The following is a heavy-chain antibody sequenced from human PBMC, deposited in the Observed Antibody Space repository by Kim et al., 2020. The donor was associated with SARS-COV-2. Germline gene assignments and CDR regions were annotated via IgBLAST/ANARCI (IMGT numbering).Heavy chain of an antibody. J-gene: IGHJ6*02. Sequence: ASVKVSCKASGYTFTSYAMHWVRQAPGQRLEWMGWINAGNGNTKYSQKFQGRVTITRDTSASTAYMELSSLRSEDTAVYYCARDQGIYCSSTSCRYGMDVWAKGPRSPSP. D-gene: IGHD2-2*01. V-gene: IGHV1-3*01. CDR1: GYTFTSYA. CDR2: INAGNGNT. CDR3: ARDQGIYCSSTSCRYGMDV.